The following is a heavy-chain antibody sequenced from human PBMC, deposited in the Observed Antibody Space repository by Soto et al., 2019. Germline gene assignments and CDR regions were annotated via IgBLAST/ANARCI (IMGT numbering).Heavy chain of an antibody. Sequence: SVKVSCKASGGTFSSYAISWVRQAPGQGLEWMGGIIPIFGTANYAQKFQGRVTITADESTSTAYMELSSLRSEDTAVYYCARVFFTRGRIFHYFDYWGQGTLVTVSS. J-gene: IGHJ4*02. CDR3: ARVFFTRGRIFHYFDY. D-gene: IGHD2-21*01. CDR1: GGTFSSYA. V-gene: IGHV1-69*13. CDR2: IIPIFGTA.